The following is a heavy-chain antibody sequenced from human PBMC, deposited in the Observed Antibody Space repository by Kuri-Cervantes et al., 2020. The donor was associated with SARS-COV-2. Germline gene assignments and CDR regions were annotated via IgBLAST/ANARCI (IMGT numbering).Heavy chain of an antibody. Sequence: GSLRLSCTVSGGSISSSSYYWGWIRQPPGKGLEWIGYIYYTGSTNYNPSLKSRVTISVDTSKNQFSLKLSSVTAADTAVYYCARVRSSGPGPRKYYFDYWGQGTLVTVSS. J-gene: IGHJ4*02. D-gene: IGHD6-19*01. CDR3: ARVRSSGPGPRKYYFDY. CDR1: GGSISSSSYY. CDR2: IYYTGST. V-gene: IGHV4-61*05.